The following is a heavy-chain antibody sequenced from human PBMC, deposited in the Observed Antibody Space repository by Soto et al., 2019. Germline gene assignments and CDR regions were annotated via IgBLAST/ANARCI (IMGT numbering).Heavy chain of an antibody. CDR3: ARDGRYKPPYDGFAT. D-gene: IGHD1-26*01. V-gene: IGHV3-11*01. CDR1: GINFSDHF. CDR2: ISESGTTI. J-gene: IGHJ3*02. Sequence: QAQVVESGGCLVKPGGSLRLSCATSGINFSDHFMAWIRLSPGKGLERIAYISESGTTIYYPDSVRGRFTISRDNANDSLSLQMNSLRAEDTAVYYCARDGRYKPPYDGFATWGQGTMVTVSA.